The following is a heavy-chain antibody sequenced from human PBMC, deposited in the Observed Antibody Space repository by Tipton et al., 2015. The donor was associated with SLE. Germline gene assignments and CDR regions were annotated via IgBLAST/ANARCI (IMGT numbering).Heavy chain of an antibody. V-gene: IGHV4-39*07. CDR2: IYYSGST. D-gene: IGHD6-13*01. CDR3: ARLFIAAAGTFDY. J-gene: IGHJ4*02. CDR1: GGSISSSSYY. Sequence: TLSLTCTVSGGSISSSSYYWGWFRPPPGKGLEWIGSIYYSGSTYYNPSLKSRVTISVDTSKNQFSLKLSSVTAADTAVYYCARLFIAAAGTFDYWGQGTLVTVSS.